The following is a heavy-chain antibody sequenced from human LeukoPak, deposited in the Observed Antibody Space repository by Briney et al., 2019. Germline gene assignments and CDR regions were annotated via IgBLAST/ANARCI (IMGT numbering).Heavy chain of an antibody. CDR2: IYYSGST. J-gene: IGHJ4*02. Sequence: SETLSLTCTVSGGSISSSSYSWGWIRQPPGKGLEWIGSIYYSGSTYYNPSLKSRVTISVDTSKNQFSLKLSSVTAADTAVYYCATTYRFGELFFDYWGQGTLVTVSS. V-gene: IGHV4-39*01. CDR1: GGSISSSSYS. D-gene: IGHD3-10*01. CDR3: ATTYRFGELFFDY.